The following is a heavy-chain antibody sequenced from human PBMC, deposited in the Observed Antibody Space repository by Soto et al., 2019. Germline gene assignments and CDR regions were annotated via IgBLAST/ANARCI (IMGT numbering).Heavy chain of an antibody. CDR1: GYTFTKFG. CDR3: ARDIKSSWYVAFDI. Sequence: ASVKVSCKASGYTFTKFGMSWVRQAPGQGLEWMGWISAYNGNTNYAQKFQGRVTMTTDTSTSTAYMELRSLRSDDTAVYYCARDIKSSWYVAFDIWGQGTMVTVSS. CDR2: ISAYNGNT. D-gene: IGHD6-13*01. V-gene: IGHV1-18*01. J-gene: IGHJ3*02.